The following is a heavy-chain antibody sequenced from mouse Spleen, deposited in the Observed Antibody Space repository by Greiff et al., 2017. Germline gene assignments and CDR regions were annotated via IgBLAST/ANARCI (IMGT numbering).Heavy chain of an antibody. V-gene: IGHV2-2*01. CDR3: ARLTLLPSPYFDD. Sequence: QVQLQQSGPGLVQPSQSLSITCTVSGFSLTSYGVHWVRQSPGKGLEWLGLIWSGGSTDYNAAFISRLSISKDNSKSQVFFKMNSLQADDTAIYYCARLTLLPSPYFDDWGQGTTLTVSS. CDR2: IWSGGST. D-gene: IGHD1-1*01. J-gene: IGHJ2*01. CDR1: GFSLTSYG.